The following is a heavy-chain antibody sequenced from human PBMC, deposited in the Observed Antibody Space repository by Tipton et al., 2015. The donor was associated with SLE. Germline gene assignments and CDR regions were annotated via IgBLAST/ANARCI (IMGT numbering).Heavy chain of an antibody. J-gene: IGHJ4*02. D-gene: IGHD6-13*01. CDR2: IIPIFGTA. Sequence: QSGAEVKKPGSSVKVSCKASGGTFSSYGISWVRQAPGQGLEWMGGIIPIFGTANNGQKFQGRVTNTTDESTTTAYLELTSLRSEDTAVYYCATTLVWGQGTLVTVSS. CDR1: GGTFSSYG. V-gene: IGHV1-69*05. CDR3: ATTLV.